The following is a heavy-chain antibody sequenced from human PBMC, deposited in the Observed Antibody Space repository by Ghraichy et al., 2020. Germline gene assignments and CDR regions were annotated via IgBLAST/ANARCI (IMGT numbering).Heavy chain of an antibody. CDR3: AADPRGHSYNDAFDI. Sequence: KVSCKASGFTFTSSAMHWVRQARGQRLEWIGWIVVGSGNTNYAQKFQERVTITRDMSTSTAYMELSSLRSEDTAVYYCAADPRGHSYNDAFDIWGQGTMVTVSS. CDR2: IVVGSGNT. D-gene: IGHD5-18*01. J-gene: IGHJ3*02. CDR1: GFTFTSSA. V-gene: IGHV1-58*02.